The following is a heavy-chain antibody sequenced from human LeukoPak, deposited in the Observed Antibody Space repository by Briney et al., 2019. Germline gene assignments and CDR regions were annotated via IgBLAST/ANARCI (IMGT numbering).Heavy chain of an antibody. J-gene: IGHJ3*02. CDR2: ISYDGSNK. CDR1: GFTFSSYG. Sequence: QPGRSLRLSCAASGFTFSSYGMHWVRQAPGKGLEWVAVISYDGSNKYYADSVKGRFTISRDNSKNTLYLQMNSLRAEDTAVYYCAKDRSGYYLGAFDIWGQGTMDTVSS. D-gene: IGHD3-22*01. CDR3: AKDRSGYYLGAFDI. V-gene: IGHV3-30*18.